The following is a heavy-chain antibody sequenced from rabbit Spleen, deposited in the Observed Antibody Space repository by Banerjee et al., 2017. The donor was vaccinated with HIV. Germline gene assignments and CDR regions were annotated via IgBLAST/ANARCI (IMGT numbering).Heavy chain of an antibody. V-gene: IGHV1S45*01. CDR2: INTATGKG. J-gene: IGHJ4*01. Sequence: QEQLKESGGGLVKPEGSLTLTCKASGFSFGDRDVMCWVRQAPGKGLEWIGCINTATGKGVYANWAKGRFTISSTSSTTVPLQMTSLTGADTATYFCARDLVGVIGWNFSLWGPGTLVTVS. CDR1: GFSFGDRDV. D-gene: IGHD1-1*01. CDR3: ARDLVGVIGWNFSL.